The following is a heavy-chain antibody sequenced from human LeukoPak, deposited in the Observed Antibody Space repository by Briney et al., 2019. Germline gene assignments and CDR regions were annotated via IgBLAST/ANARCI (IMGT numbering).Heavy chain of an antibody. CDR3: ARMRSYYTGFDY. CDR2: ISGSGGST. V-gene: IGHV3-23*01. CDR1: GFTFSSYG. J-gene: IGHJ4*02. D-gene: IGHD1-26*01. Sequence: PGGSLRLSCAASGFTFSSYGMSWVRQAPGKGLEWVSAISGSGGSTYYADSVKGRFTISRDNAKNSLYLQMNSLRAEDTAVYYCARMRSYYTGFDYWGQGTLVTVSS.